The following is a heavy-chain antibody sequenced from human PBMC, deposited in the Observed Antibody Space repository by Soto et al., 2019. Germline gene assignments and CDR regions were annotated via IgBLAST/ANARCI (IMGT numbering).Heavy chain of an antibody. CDR1: GGTFSSYA. Sequence: GASVKVSCKASGGTFSSYAISWVRQAPGQGLKWMGGIIPIFGTANYAQKFQGRVTITADESTSTAYMELSSLRSEDTAVYYCATNKAYYDFWSGYAVYGMDVWGQGTTVTVSS. D-gene: IGHD3-3*01. CDR3: ATNKAYYDFWSGYAVYGMDV. V-gene: IGHV1-69*13. CDR2: IIPIFGTA. J-gene: IGHJ6*02.